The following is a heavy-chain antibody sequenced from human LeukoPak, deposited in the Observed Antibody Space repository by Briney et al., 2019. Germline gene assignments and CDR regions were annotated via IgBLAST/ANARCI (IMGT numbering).Heavy chain of an antibody. V-gene: IGHV4-59*02. J-gene: IGHJ4*02. Sequence: GSLRLSCAASRFTVSSNYMSWVRQAPGKGLEWIGYIYYSGSTNYNPSLKSRVTISVDTSKNQFSLKLSSVTAADTAVYYCARSSSGWTIDYWGQGTLVTVSS. CDR3: ARSSSGWTIDY. D-gene: IGHD6-19*01. CDR1: RFTVSSNY. CDR2: IYYSGST.